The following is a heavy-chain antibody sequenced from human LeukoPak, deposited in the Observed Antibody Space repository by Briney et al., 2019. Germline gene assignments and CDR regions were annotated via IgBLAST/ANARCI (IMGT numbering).Heavy chain of an antibody. J-gene: IGHJ3*02. Sequence: GGSLRLSRAASGFTFSSYWMSWVRQAPGKGLEWVANIKQDGSEKYYVDSVKGRFTISRDNAKNSLYLQMNSLRAEDTAVYYCARGPYGSGSYYPDDAFDIWGQGTMVTVSS. V-gene: IGHV3-7*01. CDR3: ARGPYGSGSYYPDDAFDI. D-gene: IGHD3-10*01. CDR2: IKQDGSEK. CDR1: GFTFSSYW.